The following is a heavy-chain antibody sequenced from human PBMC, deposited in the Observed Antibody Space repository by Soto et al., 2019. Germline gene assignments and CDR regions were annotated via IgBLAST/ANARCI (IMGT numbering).Heavy chain of an antibody. V-gene: IGHV4-30-2*01. CDR1: GDSISSGGYS. J-gene: IGHJ5*02. D-gene: IGHD1-26*01. CDR2: IYPSGST. Sequence: QLQLQESGSGLVKPSQTLSLTCTVSGDSISSGGYSWSWIRQPPGKGLEWIGYIYPSGSTYYNPSLMGRVNVSVARSKNQFSLDLTAVTAADTAVYYCSIRGSGTIDPWGQGTLVTVSS. CDR3: SIRGSGTIDP.